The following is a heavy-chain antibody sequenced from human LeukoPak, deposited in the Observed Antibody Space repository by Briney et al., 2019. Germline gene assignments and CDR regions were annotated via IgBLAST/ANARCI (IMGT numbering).Heavy chain of an antibody. CDR1: GFTFSSYA. D-gene: IGHD3-10*01. V-gene: IGHV3-23*01. J-gene: IGHJ5*02. CDR3: AKDSYGSGVNWFDP. CDR2: ISGSGGST. Sequence: GGSLRLSCAASGFTFSSYAMSWVRQAPGKGLEWVSAISGSGGSTYYADSVKGRFTISRDKSKNTLYLQMNSLRAEDTAVYYCAKDSYGSGVNWFDPWGQGTLVTVSS.